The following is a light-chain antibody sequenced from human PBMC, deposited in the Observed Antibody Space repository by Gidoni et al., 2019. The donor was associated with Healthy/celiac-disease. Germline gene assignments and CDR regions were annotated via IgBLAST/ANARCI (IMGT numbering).Light chain of an antibody. Sequence: DIQMTQSPSSLSASVGDRVTITCRASQRISSYLHWYQQKPGKAPRLLIYSASSLQSGVPSRFSGSGSGTDFTLTISSLQPEDFATYYCQQSDSTPITFGQGTRLEIK. CDR3: QQSDSTPIT. J-gene: IGKJ5*01. V-gene: IGKV1-39*01. CDR1: QRISSY. CDR2: SAS.